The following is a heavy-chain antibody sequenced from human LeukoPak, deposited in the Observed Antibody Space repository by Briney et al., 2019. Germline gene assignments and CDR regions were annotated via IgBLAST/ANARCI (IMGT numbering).Heavy chain of an antibody. CDR1: GYTFTSYY. Sequence: ASVKVSCKASGYTFTSYYMHWVRQAPGQGLEWMGIISPSGGSTSYAQKFQGRVTMTRDTSTSTVYMELSSLRAEDTAVYYCAKCRCRGIADAGTDLDYWGQGALVTVSS. CDR2: ISPSGGST. D-gene: IGHD6-13*01. CDR3: AKCRCRGIADAGTDLDY. V-gene: IGHV1-46*01. J-gene: IGHJ4*02.